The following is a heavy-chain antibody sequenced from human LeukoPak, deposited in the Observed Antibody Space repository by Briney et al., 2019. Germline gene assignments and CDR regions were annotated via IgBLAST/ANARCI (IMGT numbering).Heavy chain of an antibody. Sequence: PSQTLSLTCTVSGGSISSGDDYWSWIRQPPGKGLEWIGYIYYSGSTYYSPSLKSRVTISVDTSKNQFSLKLSSVTAADTAVYYCARARGGRGHCSSTSCYHYFDYWGQGTLVTVSS. CDR1: GGSISSGDDY. J-gene: IGHJ4*02. CDR3: ARARGGRGHCSSTSCYHYFDY. D-gene: IGHD2-2*01. V-gene: IGHV4-30-4*01. CDR2: IYYSGST.